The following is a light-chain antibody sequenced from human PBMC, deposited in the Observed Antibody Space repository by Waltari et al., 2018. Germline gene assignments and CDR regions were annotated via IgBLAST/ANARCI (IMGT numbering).Light chain of an antibody. J-gene: IGKJ4*01. V-gene: IGKV3-15*01. CDR2: GAS. Sequence: EIVMTQSPATLSVSPGERATLSCRASQSVSNNLAWYQQQPGQAPRLLIYGASTRATGIPARFSGSGSGTEFTLTISSLQSEDFAVYYCQQYNNWPRTFGGGTKVEIK. CDR1: QSVSNN. CDR3: QQYNNWPRT.